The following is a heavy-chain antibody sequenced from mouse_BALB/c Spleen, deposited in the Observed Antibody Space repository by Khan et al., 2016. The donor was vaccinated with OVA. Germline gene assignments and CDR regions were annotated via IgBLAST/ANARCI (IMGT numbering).Heavy chain of an antibody. CDR3: AKARDDYPYGIDY. CDR2: ICGDGNT. V-gene: IGHV2-3*01. D-gene: IGHD2-4*01. Sequence: QVQLKESGPGLVAPSQSLSITCTVSGFSLTNYGVNWVRQPPGKGLEWLVVICGDGNTNYHSALKSRLSISKDNSKSQVFFKLNSLQTDDTATYYCAKARDDYPYGIDYWGQGTSVTVSS. CDR1: GFSLTNYG. J-gene: IGHJ4*01.